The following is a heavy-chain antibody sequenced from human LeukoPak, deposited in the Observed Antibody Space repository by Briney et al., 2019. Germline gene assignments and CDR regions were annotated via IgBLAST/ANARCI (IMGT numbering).Heavy chain of an antibody. D-gene: IGHD6-19*01. CDR3: ARDIGVPDYDAFEM. CDR1: GGSISTYY. CDR2: IYPGGST. Sequence: MPSETLSLTCTVSGGSISTYYWSWIRQPAGKGLEWIGRIYPGGSTDYNPSLKSRVTISVDTSKNHFSLKLSSVTAADTAVYYRARDIGVPDYDAFEMWGQGTMVTVSS. J-gene: IGHJ3*02. V-gene: IGHV4-4*07.